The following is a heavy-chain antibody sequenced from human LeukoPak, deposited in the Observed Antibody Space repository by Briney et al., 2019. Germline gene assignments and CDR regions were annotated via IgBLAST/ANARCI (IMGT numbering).Heavy chain of an antibody. CDR1: GFTFSNYG. CDR3: AREVDYYGSGSYSSGFDY. CDR2: IWYDGSNK. V-gene: IGHV3-33*01. D-gene: IGHD3-10*01. Sequence: PGGSLRLSCAASGFTFSNYGIHWVRQAPGKGLEWVAVIWYDGSNKYYADSVKGRFTISRDNSKNTLYLQMNSLRGEDTAVYYCAREVDYYGSGSYSSGFDYWGQGTLVTVSS. J-gene: IGHJ4*02.